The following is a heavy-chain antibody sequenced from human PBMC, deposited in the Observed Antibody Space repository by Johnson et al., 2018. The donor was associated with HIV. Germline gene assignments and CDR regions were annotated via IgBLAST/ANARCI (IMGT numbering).Heavy chain of an antibody. CDR3: ARSPEGDAFDI. V-gene: IGHV3-30*14. CDR2: ISYDGGNK. Sequence: QMLLVESGGGVVQPGRSLRLSCAASGFTFSSYAMHWVRQAPGKGLEWVAVISYDGGNKYYADSVKGRFTISRANSKNTLYLQMNSLRAEDTAVYYCARSPEGDAFDIWGQGTMVTVSS. CDR1: GFTFSSYA. J-gene: IGHJ3*02.